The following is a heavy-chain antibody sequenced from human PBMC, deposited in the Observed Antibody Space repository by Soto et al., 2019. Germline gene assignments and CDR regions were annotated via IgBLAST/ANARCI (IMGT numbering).Heavy chain of an antibody. D-gene: IGHD3-10*01. CDR1: GFTFSSYA. V-gene: IGHV3-64*01. Sequence: EVQLVESGGGLVQPGGSLRLSCAASGFTFSSYAMHWVRQAPGKGLEYVSAISSNGGSTYYANSVKGRFTISRDNSKNTLYLQMGSLRAEDMAVYYCARYSNYYGSGSYLFDYWGQGTLVTVSS. CDR3: ARYSNYYGSGSYLFDY. CDR2: ISSNGGST. J-gene: IGHJ4*02.